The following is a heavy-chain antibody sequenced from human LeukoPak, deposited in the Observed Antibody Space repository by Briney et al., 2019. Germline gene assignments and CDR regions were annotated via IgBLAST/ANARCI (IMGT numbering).Heavy chain of an antibody. J-gene: IGHJ4*02. CDR3: ARGSSGYYFSLDC. CDR1: GGSISSGGYY. D-gene: IGHD3-22*01. CDR2: IYYSGST. Sequence: SETLSLTCTVSGGSISSGGYYWSWIRQHPGKGLEWIGYIYYSGSTDYNPSLKSRVIISIDTSKNQFSLKLRSVTAADTAVYYCARGSSGYYFSLDCWGQGILVTVSS. V-gene: IGHV4-31*03.